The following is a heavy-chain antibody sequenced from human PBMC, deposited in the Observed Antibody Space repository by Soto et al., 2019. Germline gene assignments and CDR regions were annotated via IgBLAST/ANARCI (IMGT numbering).Heavy chain of an antibody. J-gene: IGHJ4*02. D-gene: IGHD2-15*01. CDR1: GFTFSSYG. V-gene: IGHV3-30*18. CDR2: ISYDGSNK. CDR3: AKDHTRSGVFEY. Sequence: PGGSLRLSCAASGFTFSSYGMHWVRQAPGKGLEWVAVISYDGSNKYYADSVKGRFTISRDNSKNTLYLQMNSLRAEDTAVYYCAKDHTRSGVFEYWGQGTLVTVSS.